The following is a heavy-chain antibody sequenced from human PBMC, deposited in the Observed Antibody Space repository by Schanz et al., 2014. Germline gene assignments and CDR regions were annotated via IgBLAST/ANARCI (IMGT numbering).Heavy chain of an antibody. D-gene: IGHD2-2*01. V-gene: IGHV1-69*02. CDR3: ARGTMPGTFDI. J-gene: IGHJ3*02. CDR2: IIPILGIA. Sequence: QVQLVQSEAEVKKPGSSVKVSCKASGGTFSSYTISWVRQAPGQGLEWMGRIIPILGIANYAQNFQGRVTITADTSTNTAYMELSSLRSEDTAVYYCARGTMPGTFDIWGQGTMVTVSS. CDR1: GGTFSSYT.